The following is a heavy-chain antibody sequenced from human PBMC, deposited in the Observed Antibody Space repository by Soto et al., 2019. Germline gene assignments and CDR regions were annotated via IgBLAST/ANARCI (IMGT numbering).Heavy chain of an antibody. J-gene: IGHJ6*02. V-gene: IGHV1-8*01. CDR2: MNPNRGKT. CDR3: AREKSTGMDD. Sequence: QVQLVQSGAEVKKPGASVKVSCKASGYTFTSYDINWVRQATGKGLEWMGWMNPNRGKTGYAQKFQGRVTMNWNTSICTASVELSSMRSEPTAVYCCAREKSTGMDDWGHGATVTVSS. CDR1: GYTFTSYD.